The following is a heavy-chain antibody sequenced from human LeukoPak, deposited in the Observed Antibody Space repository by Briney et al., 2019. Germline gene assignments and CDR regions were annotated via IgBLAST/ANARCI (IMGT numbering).Heavy chain of an antibody. D-gene: IGHD1-26*01. Sequence: GGSLSPSCAASRFTFTNAWTTWVRQAPRRWLEWVYRIKSNADGGTTDYTAPVKGRFTISRDDSTDTLYLQMNSLKAEDTAVHYWTTASGSYFDCWGQGTLVTVS. CDR3: TTASGSYFDC. CDR2: IKSNADGGTT. CDR1: RFTFTNAW. V-gene: IGHV3-15*01. J-gene: IGHJ4*02.